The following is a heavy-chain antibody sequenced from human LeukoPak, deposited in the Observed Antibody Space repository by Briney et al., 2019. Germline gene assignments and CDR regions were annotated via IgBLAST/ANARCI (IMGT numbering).Heavy chain of an antibody. D-gene: IGHD3-10*01. V-gene: IGHV1-2*02. CDR3: ARSPIGASAY. CDR1: GYTFTDSY. J-gene: IGHJ4*02. CDR2: INPSNGDT. Sequence: ASVKVSCNPSGYTFTDSYIHWVRQAPALGLQWMGWINPSNGDTHYAEVFQGRVTMTRYTSIRTAYMELTGLTTDDTAVYYCARSPIGASAYWGRGTLVTVSS.